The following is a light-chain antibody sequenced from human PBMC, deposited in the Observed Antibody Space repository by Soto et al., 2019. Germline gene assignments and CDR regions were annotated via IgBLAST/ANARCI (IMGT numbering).Light chain of an antibody. CDR2: DAS. J-gene: IGKJ4*01. Sequence: DIQVTQSPSTLSASVGDRVTITCRAGQSISSWLAWYQQKPGKAPKLLIYDASSLESGVPSRFSGSGSGTEFTLTISSLQPDDFAPYYCQQYNSYSPLTLGGGTKVDIK. CDR3: QQYNSYSPLT. CDR1: QSISSW. V-gene: IGKV1-5*01.